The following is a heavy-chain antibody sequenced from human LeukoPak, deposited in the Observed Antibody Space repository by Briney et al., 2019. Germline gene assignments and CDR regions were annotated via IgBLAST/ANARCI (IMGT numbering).Heavy chain of an antibody. CDR3: ASGEMAAMSLFDY. J-gene: IGHJ4*02. V-gene: IGHV4-61*02. Sequence: SETLSLTCTVSGGSISSGSYYWSWIRQPAGKGLEWIGRIYTSGSTNYNPPLKSRVTISVDTSKNQFSLKLSSVTAADTAVYYCASGEMAAMSLFDYWGQGTLVTVSS. CDR2: IYTSGST. CDR1: GGSISSGSYY. D-gene: IGHD5-24*01.